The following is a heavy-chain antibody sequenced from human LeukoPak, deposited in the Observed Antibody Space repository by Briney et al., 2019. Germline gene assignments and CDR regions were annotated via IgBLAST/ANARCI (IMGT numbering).Heavy chain of an antibody. CDR1: GFTFSSYG. D-gene: IGHD2-2*02. V-gene: IGHV3-33*01. J-gene: IGHJ6*03. Sequence: GGSLRLSCAASGFTFSSYGMHWVRQAPGKGLEWVAVIWYDGSNKYYADSVKGRFTISRDNSKNTLYLQMNSLRAEDTAVYYCARDGVPAAIHYYYYMGVWGKGTTVTVSS. CDR3: ARDGVPAAIHYYYYMGV. CDR2: IWYDGSNK.